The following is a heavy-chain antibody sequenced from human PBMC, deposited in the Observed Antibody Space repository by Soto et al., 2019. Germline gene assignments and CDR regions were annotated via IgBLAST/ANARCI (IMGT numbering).Heavy chain of an antibody. V-gene: IGHV1-69*06. CDR2: IIPIFGTA. J-gene: IGHJ6*02. CDR1: GGTFSSYA. D-gene: IGHD2-2*01. CDR3: ARVLGYCSSTSCYHLSYGMDV. Sequence: QVQLVQSGAEVKKPGSSVKVSCKASGGTFSSYAISWVRQAPGHGLEWMGGIIPIFGTANYAQKFQGRVTITADKSTSTAYMELSSLRSEDTAVYYCARVLGYCSSTSCYHLSYGMDVWGQGTTVTVSS.